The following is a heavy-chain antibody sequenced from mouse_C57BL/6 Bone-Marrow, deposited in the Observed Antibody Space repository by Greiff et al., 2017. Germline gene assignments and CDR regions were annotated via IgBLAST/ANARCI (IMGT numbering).Heavy chain of an antibody. CDR2: ILPGRGST. CDR3: ARRGTTVVGGDY. V-gene: IGHV1-9*01. CDR1: GYTFTGYW. J-gene: IGHJ2*01. D-gene: IGHD1-1*01. Sequence: VQLQQSGAELMKPGASVKLSCKATGYTFTGYWIEWVKQRPGHGLEWIGEILPGRGSTNYNEKFKGKATFTADTSSNTAYMQLSSLTTEDSAIYYCARRGTTVVGGDYWGQGTTLTVSS.